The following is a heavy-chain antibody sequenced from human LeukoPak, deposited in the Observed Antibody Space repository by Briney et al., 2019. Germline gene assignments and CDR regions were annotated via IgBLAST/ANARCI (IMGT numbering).Heavy chain of an antibody. Sequence: SVKVSCKASGGTFSSYAISWVRQAPGQGLEWMGGIIPIFGTANYAQKFQGRVTITADKSTSTAYMELNSLRAEDTAVYYCAKDSSRPLRYWGQGTLVTVSS. J-gene: IGHJ4*02. V-gene: IGHV1-69*06. D-gene: IGHD6-13*01. CDR1: GGTFSSYA. CDR3: AKDSSRPLRY. CDR2: IIPIFGTA.